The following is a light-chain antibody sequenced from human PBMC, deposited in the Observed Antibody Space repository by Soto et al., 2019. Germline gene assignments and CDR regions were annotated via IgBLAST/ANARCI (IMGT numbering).Light chain of an antibody. CDR1: SSDVGSYNL. J-gene: IGLJ1*01. CDR2: EGS. Sequence: QSVLTQPASVSGSPGQSITISCTGTSSDVGSYNLVSWYQQHPGKAPKLMIYEGSKRPSGVSNRFSGSKSGNTASLTIPGLQAEDEADYYCCSYAGSSSHVFGPGTKVTVL. V-gene: IGLV2-23*01. CDR3: CSYAGSSSHV.